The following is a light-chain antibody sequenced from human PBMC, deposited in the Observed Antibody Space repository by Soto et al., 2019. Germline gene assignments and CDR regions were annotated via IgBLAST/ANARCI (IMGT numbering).Light chain of an antibody. CDR1: QRISSY. Sequence: DIQMTQSPSSLSASVGDRVTITCRASQRISSYLNWYQQKPGKAPKLLIYGASRLQSGVPPRFSGSGSGTDFTLTISSLQPEDFATYYCQQSYGIPLTFGGGTKVDNK. CDR2: GAS. CDR3: QQSYGIPLT. J-gene: IGKJ4*01. V-gene: IGKV1-39*01.